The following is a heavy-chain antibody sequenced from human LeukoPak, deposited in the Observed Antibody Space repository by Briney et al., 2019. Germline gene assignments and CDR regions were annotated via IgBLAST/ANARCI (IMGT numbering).Heavy chain of an antibody. CDR3: ARSRAEKVPVWGSYRYHDAFDL. J-gene: IGHJ3*01. CDR2: IYPGDSDT. D-gene: IGHD3-16*02. V-gene: IGHV5-51*01. Sequence: GESLKISCKGSGYSFPNYWIGWVRQMPGKGLEWMGIIYPGDSDTTYKPSFQGHITVSADMSISTAYLQWSSLKASDTAMYYCARSRAEKVPVWGSYRYHDAFDLWGQGTRVTVSS. CDR1: GYSFPNYW.